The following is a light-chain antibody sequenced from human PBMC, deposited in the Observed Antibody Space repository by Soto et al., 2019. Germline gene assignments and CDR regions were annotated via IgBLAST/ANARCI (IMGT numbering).Light chain of an antibody. V-gene: IGLV2-14*01. CDR1: SSDVGGYNF. CDR2: EVN. CDR3: SSYTSSNIRYV. J-gene: IGLJ1*01. Sequence: QLVLTQPASVSGSPGQSITLSCTGTSSDVGGYNFVSWYQHHPGIAPKLMIYEVNNRPSGVSYRFSGSRSGNTASLTISGLQAEDEADYYCSSYTSSNIRYVFETGTKLTVL.